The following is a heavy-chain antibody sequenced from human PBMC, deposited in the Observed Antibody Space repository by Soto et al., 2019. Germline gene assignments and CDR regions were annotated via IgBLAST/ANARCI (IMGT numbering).Heavy chain of an antibody. D-gene: IGHD2-15*01. V-gene: IGHV4-39*01. CDR2: IYYSGST. Sequence: SETLSLTCTVSGGSISSSSYYWGWIRQPPGKGLEWIGSIYYSGSTYYKPSLKSRVNISVDTSKNQFSLKLSSVTAADTAVYYCARMVAAKGFDYWGQGTLVTVSS. CDR3: ARMVAAKGFDY. CDR1: GGSISSSSYY. J-gene: IGHJ4*02.